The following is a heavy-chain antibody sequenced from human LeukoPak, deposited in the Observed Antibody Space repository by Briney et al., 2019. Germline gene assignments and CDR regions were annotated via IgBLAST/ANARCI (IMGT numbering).Heavy chain of an antibody. Sequence: ASVKVSCKASGGTFSSYAISWVRQAPGQGLEWMGGIIPIFGTANYAQKFQGRVTITADESTSTAYMELSSLRSEDTAVYHCARDGQGITIFGVVPPVSYFDYWGQGTLVTVSS. V-gene: IGHV1-69*13. CDR2: IIPIFGTA. J-gene: IGHJ4*02. CDR3: ARDGQGITIFGVVPPVSYFDY. CDR1: GGTFSSYA. D-gene: IGHD3-3*01.